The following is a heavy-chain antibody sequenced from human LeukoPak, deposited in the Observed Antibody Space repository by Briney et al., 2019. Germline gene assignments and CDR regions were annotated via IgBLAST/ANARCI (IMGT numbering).Heavy chain of an antibody. CDR1: GGSFSGYY. J-gene: IGHJ4*02. D-gene: IGHD3-10*01. CDR3: ARHELLWFGEFKY. V-gene: IGHV4-34*01. CDR2: INHSGST. Sequence: SETLSLTCAVYGGSFSGYYWSWIRQPPGKGLEWIGEINHSGSTNYNPSLKSRVTISVDTSKNQFSLKLSSVTAADTAVYYCARHELLWFGEFKYWGQGTLVTVSS.